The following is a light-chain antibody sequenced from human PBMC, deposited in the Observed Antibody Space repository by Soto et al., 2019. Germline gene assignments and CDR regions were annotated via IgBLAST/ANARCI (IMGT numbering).Light chain of an antibody. Sequence: DIQMTQSPSTLSASVGDRVTITCRASQSISSWLAWYQQKPGKAPKLLIYKASSLESGVPSRFSGSGSRTEITLTISSLQPDDFAPYYCQQYNSYWTFGQGTKVEIK. CDR1: QSISSW. CDR2: KAS. J-gene: IGKJ1*01. CDR3: QQYNSYWT. V-gene: IGKV1-5*03.